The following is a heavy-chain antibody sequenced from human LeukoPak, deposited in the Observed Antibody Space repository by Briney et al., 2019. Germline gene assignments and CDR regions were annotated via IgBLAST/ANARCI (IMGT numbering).Heavy chain of an antibody. CDR2: MSSSGRTI. J-gene: IGHJ4*02. Sequence: PGGSLRLFCAACGFSFNTYEMNWVRQAPGKGGEWISYMSSSGRTIYYADSVKGRFTISSDNAKNYLYLQMNSLGAEDTAVYYCATHTSSSIYWGQGTLVTVSS. V-gene: IGHV3-48*03. D-gene: IGHD6-6*01. CDR1: GFSFNTYE. CDR3: ATHTSSSIY.